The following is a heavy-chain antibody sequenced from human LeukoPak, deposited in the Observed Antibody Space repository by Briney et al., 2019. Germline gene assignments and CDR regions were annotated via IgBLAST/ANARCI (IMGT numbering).Heavy chain of an antibody. J-gene: IGHJ4*02. D-gene: IGHD3-3*01. V-gene: IGHV1-8*02. Sequence: VASVKVSCKASGGTFTSYAISWMRQATGPGLEWMGWMNPNSGNTGYAQKFQGRVTMTRNTSISTAYMELSSLRSEDTAVYYCARVGAAFWSGYYTKDFDYWGQGTLVTVSS. CDR1: GGTFTSYA. CDR2: MNPNSGNT. CDR3: ARVGAAFWSGYYTKDFDY.